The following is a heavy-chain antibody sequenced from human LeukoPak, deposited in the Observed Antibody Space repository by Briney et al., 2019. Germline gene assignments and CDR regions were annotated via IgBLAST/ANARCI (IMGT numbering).Heavy chain of an antibody. D-gene: IGHD5-12*01. CDR3: AKDRGYSDYGEGGFDY. CDR2: ISGSGGST. V-gene: IGHV3-23*01. CDR1: GFTFSRYG. J-gene: IGHJ4*02. Sequence: GGSLRLSCAASGFTFSRYGMSWVRQAPGKGLEWVSAISGSGGSTYYSDSVKGRLTISRDNSKNTVYLQMSSLRVEDTAVYYCAKDRGYSDYGEGGFDYWGQGTLVTVSS.